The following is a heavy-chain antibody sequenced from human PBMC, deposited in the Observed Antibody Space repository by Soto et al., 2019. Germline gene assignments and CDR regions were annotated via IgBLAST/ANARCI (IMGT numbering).Heavy chain of an antibody. CDR1: GGTFSNYA. V-gene: IGHV1-69*01. CDR3: ARVVILVPTASTHYYYHMDV. CDR2: IIPIVGTG. J-gene: IGHJ6*02. D-gene: IGHD2-2*01. Sequence: QVQLVQSAAEVRKPGSSVTVSCKASGGTFSNYAISWVRQAPGQGLEWMGGIIPIVGTGSYAQKFQGRVTITADEPTTTAYMELSSLRFEDTAVYYCARVVILVPTASTHYYYHMDVWGPGTTVTVSS.